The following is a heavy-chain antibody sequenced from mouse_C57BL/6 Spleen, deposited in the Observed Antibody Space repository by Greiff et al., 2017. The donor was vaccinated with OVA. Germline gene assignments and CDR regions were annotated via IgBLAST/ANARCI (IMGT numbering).Heavy chain of an antibody. CDR3: AREGDYYYGSSLFAY. J-gene: IGHJ3*01. CDR2: IYPGDGDT. D-gene: IGHD1-1*01. CDR1: GYAFSSSW. V-gene: IGHV1-82*01. Sequence: QVQLKQSGPELVKPGASVKISCKASGYAFSSSWMNWVKQRPGKGLEWIGRIYPGDGDTNYNGKFKGKATLTADKSSSTAYMQLSSLTSEDSAVYFCAREGDYYYGSSLFAYWGQGTLVTVSA.